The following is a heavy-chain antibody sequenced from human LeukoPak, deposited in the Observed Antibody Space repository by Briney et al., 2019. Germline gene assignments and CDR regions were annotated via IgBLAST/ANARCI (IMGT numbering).Heavy chain of an antibody. J-gene: IGHJ4*02. V-gene: IGHV4-30-4*01. Sequence: SQTLSLTCTVSGGSISSGDYYWSWIRQPPGKGLEWIGYIYYSGSTYYNPSLKSRVTISVDTSKNQFSLKLGSVTAADTAVYYCARDRSGIAAAGEIDYWGQGTLVTVSS. CDR2: IYYSGST. D-gene: IGHD6-13*01. CDR3: ARDRSGIAAAGEIDY. CDR1: GGSISSGDYY.